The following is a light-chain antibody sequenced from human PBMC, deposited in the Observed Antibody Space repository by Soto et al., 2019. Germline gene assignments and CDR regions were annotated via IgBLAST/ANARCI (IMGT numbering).Light chain of an antibody. CDR3: SSYTSSSTSAV. Sequence: QSALTQPPSMSGSPGQSVTISCTGTSSDVGSYNRVSWYQQPPGTAPKLMIYEVTNRPSGVPDRFSGSKSGNTASLTISGLQAEDEADYYCSSYTSSSTSAVFGGGTQLTVL. J-gene: IGLJ2*01. CDR1: SSDVGSYNR. CDR2: EVT. V-gene: IGLV2-18*02.